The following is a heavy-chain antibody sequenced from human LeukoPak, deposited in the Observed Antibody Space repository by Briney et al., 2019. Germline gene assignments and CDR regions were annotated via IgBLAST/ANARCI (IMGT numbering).Heavy chain of an antibody. CDR2: ISSSSSYI. J-gene: IGHJ4*02. CDR3: ARDMGMRDTEPDY. D-gene: IGHD5-18*01. Sequence: GGSLRLSCAASGFTFSSYSVNWVRQAPGKGLEWVSSISSSSSYIYYADSVKGRFTISRDNAKNSLYLQMNSLRAEDTAVYYCARDMGMRDTEPDYWGQGTLVTVSS. V-gene: IGHV3-21*01. CDR1: GFTFSSYS.